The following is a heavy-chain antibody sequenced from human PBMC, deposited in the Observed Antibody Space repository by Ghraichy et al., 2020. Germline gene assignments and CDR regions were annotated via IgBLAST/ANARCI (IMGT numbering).Heavy chain of an antibody. CDR3: VRSYKDGLRHFDY. D-gene: IGHD1-14*01. J-gene: IGHJ4*02. V-gene: IGHV3-74*01. CDR1: GFSFTDYW. Sequence: GGSLRLSCAASGFSFTDYWMHWVRQTPGRGLEWVSHLNIDGTTVNYADSVKGRFTISRDNAKNTMYLQMISLTVEDTAVYYRVRSYKDGLRHFDYWGQGTLVTVSS. CDR2: LNIDGTTV.